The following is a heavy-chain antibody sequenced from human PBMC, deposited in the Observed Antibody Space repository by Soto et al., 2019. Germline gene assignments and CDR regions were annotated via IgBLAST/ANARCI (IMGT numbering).Heavy chain of an antibody. CDR2: IYYSGST. D-gene: IGHD3-3*01. Sequence: PSETLSLTCTFSGGSISSYYWSWIRQPPGKGLEWIGYIYYSGSTNYNPSLKSRVTISVDTSKNQFSLKLSSVTAADTAVYYCARRRYDFWSGYLDYRDQGTLVAVSS. V-gene: IGHV4-59*01. CDR1: GGSISSYY. J-gene: IGHJ4*02. CDR3: ARRRYDFWSGYLDY.